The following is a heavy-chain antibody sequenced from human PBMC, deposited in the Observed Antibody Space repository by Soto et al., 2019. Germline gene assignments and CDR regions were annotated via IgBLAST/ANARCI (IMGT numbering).Heavy chain of an antibody. Sequence: PGGSLRPSXPASAFHSGDYSMSWFRRAPGKRQEREGFIRSEAYGGATEYAASVKGRFTISRDDSKSIAYLQMNSLITDDTAVYFCTRHLTHHPPYYYDGDAFDILSQEAMV. CDR2: IRSEAYGGAT. V-gene: IGHV3-49*03. J-gene: IGHJ3*02. D-gene: IGHD3-22*01. CDR3: TRHLTHHPPYYYDGDAFDI. CDR1: AFHSGDYS.